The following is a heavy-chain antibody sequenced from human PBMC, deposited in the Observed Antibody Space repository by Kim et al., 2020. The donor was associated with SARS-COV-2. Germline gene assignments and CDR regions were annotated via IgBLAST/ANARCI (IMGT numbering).Heavy chain of an antibody. Sequence: SETLSLTCAVSGGSISSSNWWSWVRQPPGKGLEWIGEIYHSGSTNYNPSLKSRVTISVDKSKNQFSLKLSSVTAADTAVYYCARSWGEWELQMDVWGQGTTVTVSS. CDR2: IYHSGST. V-gene: IGHV4-4*02. CDR1: GGSISSSNW. J-gene: IGHJ6*02. CDR3: ARSWGEWELQMDV. D-gene: IGHD1-26*01.